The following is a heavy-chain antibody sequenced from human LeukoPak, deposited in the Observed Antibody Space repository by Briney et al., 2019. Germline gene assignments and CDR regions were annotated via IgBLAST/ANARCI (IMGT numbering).Heavy chain of an antibody. CDR1: GFTFDDYA. D-gene: IGHD2-2*01. CDR3: AKVGRCSSTSCPPDY. CDR2: ISWNSGSI. V-gene: IGHV3-9*01. J-gene: IGHJ4*02. Sequence: GGSLRLSCAASGFTFDDYAMHWVRQAPGKGLEWASGISWNSGSIGYADSVKGRFTISRDNAKNSLYLQMNSLRAEDTALYYCAKVGRCSSTSCPPDYWGQGTLVTVSS.